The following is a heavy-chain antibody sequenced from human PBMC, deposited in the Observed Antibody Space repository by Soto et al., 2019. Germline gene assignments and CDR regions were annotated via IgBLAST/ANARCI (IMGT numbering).Heavy chain of an antibody. D-gene: IGHD4-17*01. CDR3: ARLAPGDYGDYGDY. Sequence: SETLSLTCAVYGGSFSGYYWSWIRQPPGKGLEWIGEINHSGSTNYNPSLKSRVTISVDTSKNQFSLKLSSVTAADTAVYYCARLAPGDYGDYGDYWGQGTLVTVSS. V-gene: IGHV4-34*01. CDR1: GGSFSGYY. J-gene: IGHJ4*02. CDR2: INHSGST.